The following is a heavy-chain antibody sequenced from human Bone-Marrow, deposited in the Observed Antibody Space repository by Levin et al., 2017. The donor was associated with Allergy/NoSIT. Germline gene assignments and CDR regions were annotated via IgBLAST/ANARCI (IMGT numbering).Heavy chain of an antibody. CDR1: GDGFTSFW. V-gene: IGHV5-51*01. CDR3: VRHLLGRDYGDRIDS. J-gene: IGHJ4*02. Sequence: RGESLKISCQGSGDGFTSFWIGWVRQRPGKGLEWMGIIYPGDSDTKYSPSFQGQVTISVDKSISTAYLQWSSLKASDTAMYYCVRHLLGRDYGDRIDSWGQGTLVTVSS. CDR2: IYPGDSDT. D-gene: IGHD4-17*01.